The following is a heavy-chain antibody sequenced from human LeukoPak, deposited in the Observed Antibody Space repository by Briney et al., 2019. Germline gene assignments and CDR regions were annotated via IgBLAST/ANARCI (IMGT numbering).Heavy chain of an antibody. J-gene: IGHJ1*01. Sequence: GASVKVSCKASGYTFTAYFIHWVRQAPGQGLEWVALINPTSGSTSSAQKLQGRLTVTRDTSISTAYMELSRLRSDDTAVYYCARDYYDTPFGEGYFQHWGQGTLVTVSS. V-gene: IGHV1-2*02. CDR2: INPTSGST. CDR3: ARDYYDTPFGEGYFQH. D-gene: IGHD3-22*01. CDR1: GYTFTAYF.